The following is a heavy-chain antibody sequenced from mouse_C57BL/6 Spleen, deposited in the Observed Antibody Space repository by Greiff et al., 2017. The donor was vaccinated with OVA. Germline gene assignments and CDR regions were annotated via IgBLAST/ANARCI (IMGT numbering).Heavy chain of an antibody. V-gene: IGHV1-52*01. CDR3: ARGFYYGSSRYFDY. Sequence: QVQLQQPGAELVRPGSSVKLSCKASGYTFTSYWMHWVKQRPIQGLEWIGNIDPSDSETHSNQKFKDKATLTVDKSSSTAYMQLSSLTSEDSAVYYCARGFYYGSSRYFDYWGQGTTLTVSS. J-gene: IGHJ2*01. CDR2: IDPSDSET. D-gene: IGHD1-1*01. CDR1: GYTFTSYW.